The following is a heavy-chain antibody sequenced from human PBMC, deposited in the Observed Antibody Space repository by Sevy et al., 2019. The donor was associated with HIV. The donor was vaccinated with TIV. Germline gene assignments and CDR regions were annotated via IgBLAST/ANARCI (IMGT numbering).Heavy chain of an antibody. CDR1: GFTVSGNY. D-gene: IGHD3-3*01. V-gene: IGHV3-53*01. CDR2: IYSGGTT. Sequence: GGSLRLSCEASGFTVSGNYMAWVRLAPGKGLEWVSVIYSGGTTYYADSVKGQFTISRDNSKNTLYLQMNNLRAEDTAVYYCAREREFTIFGVLIEYGMDVWGQGTTVTVSS. J-gene: IGHJ6*02. CDR3: AREREFTIFGVLIEYGMDV.